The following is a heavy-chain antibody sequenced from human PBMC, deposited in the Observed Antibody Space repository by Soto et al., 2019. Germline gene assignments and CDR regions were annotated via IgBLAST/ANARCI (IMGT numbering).Heavy chain of an antibody. CDR1: GFIFSNYW. CDR3: ARRPFRVVASTLGGAEYFDY. Sequence: EVQLVESGGGLVQPGGSLRLSCAASGFIFSNYWMNWVRQAPGKGLEWVANIKQDGSEKYYVDSVKGRFTISRDNAENSLYLQMKSLRPEDTAVYYCARRPFRVVASTLGGAEYFDYWGQGTLVTVSS. CDR2: IKQDGSEK. J-gene: IGHJ4*02. D-gene: IGHD2-15*01. V-gene: IGHV3-7*03.